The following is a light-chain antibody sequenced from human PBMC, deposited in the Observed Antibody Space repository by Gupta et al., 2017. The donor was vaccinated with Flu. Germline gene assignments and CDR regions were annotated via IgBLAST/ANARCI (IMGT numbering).Light chain of an antibody. CDR3: SSYTSSSTLWV. Sequence: ITISCTGSSSDVGGYIYVYWYQQLPGKAPKLMIYDVSNRPSGVSNRFSGSKSGNTASLTISGLQAEDEADYYCSSYTSSSTLWVFGGGTKLTVL. V-gene: IGLV2-14*04. CDR1: SSDVGGYIY. J-gene: IGLJ3*02. CDR2: DVS.